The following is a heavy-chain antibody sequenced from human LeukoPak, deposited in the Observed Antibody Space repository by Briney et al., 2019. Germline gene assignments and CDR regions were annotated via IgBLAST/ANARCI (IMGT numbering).Heavy chain of an antibody. CDR2: IYGSGVSI. D-gene: IGHD1-26*01. CDR3: AKDLGWELPAEAY. CDR1: GFTFEKYV. Sequence: GGSLRLSCVASGFTFEKYVMNWVRQAPGKGLEWLATIYGSGVSISYADSVKGQFTISRDNSNNTLYLQMNSLRVEDTAMYFCAKDLGWELPAEAYWGQGILVTVSS. V-gene: IGHV3-23*01. J-gene: IGHJ4*02.